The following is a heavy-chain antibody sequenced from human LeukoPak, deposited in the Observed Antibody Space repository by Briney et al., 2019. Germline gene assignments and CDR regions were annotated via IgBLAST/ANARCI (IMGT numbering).Heavy chain of an antibody. Sequence: SETLSLTCTVSGGSISSYYWSWIRQPAGKGLEWIGRIYTSGSTNYNPSLKSRVTMSVDTSKNQFSLKLSSVTAADTAVYYCARDKKMYGYSYGYCDYWGQGTLVTVSS. CDR1: GGSISSYY. V-gene: IGHV4-4*07. J-gene: IGHJ4*02. D-gene: IGHD5-18*01. CDR3: ARDKKMYGYSYGYCDY. CDR2: IYTSGST.